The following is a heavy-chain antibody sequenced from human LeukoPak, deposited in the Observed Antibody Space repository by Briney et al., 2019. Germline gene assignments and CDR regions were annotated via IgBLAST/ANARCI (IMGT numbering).Heavy chain of an antibody. CDR3: ARETGYSSGWYKFFDY. Sequence: PSETLSLTCTVSGGSISSYYWSWIRQPPGKGLEWIGYISYSGSTNYNPSLKSRVTISVDTSKNQFSLQLNSVTPEDTAVYYCARETGYSSGWYKFFDYWGQGTLVTVSS. D-gene: IGHD6-19*01. J-gene: IGHJ4*02. CDR1: GGSISSYY. V-gene: IGHV4-59*12. CDR2: ISYSGST.